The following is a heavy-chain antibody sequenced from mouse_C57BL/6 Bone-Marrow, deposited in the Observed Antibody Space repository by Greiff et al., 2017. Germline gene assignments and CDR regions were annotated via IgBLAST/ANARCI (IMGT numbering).Heavy chain of an antibody. CDR2: IDPSDSYT. CDR1: GYTFTSYW. J-gene: IGHJ4*01. Sequence: QVQLQQPGAELVMPGASVKLSCKASGYTFTSYWMHWVKQRPGQGLEWIGEIDPSDSYTNYNQKFTGKSTLTVDKSSSTAYMQLSSLTSEDSAVYYCARRMDYWGQGTSVTVSS. V-gene: IGHV1-69*01. CDR3: ARRMDY.